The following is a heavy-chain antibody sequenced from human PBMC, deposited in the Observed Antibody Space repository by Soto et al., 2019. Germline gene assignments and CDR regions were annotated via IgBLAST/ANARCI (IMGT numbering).Heavy chain of an antibody. CDR2: IIPILGIA. CDR3: ARDSMYSSGWYYWYFDL. CDR1: GGTFSSYT. D-gene: IGHD6-19*01. Sequence: QVQLVQSGAEVKKPGSSVKVSCKASGGTFSSYTISWVRQAPGQGLEWMGRIIPILGIANYAQKFQGRVTITADKSTSTAYMELSSLSSEDTAVYYCARDSMYSSGWYYWYFDLWGRGTLVTVSS. J-gene: IGHJ2*01. V-gene: IGHV1-69*08.